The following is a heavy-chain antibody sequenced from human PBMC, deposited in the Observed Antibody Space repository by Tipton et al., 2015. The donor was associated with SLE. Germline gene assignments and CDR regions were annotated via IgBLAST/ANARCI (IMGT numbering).Heavy chain of an antibody. CDR2: VYYSGGS. D-gene: IGHD5-24*01. Sequence: TLSLTCTVSGGSISISTYFWGWIRQPPGKGLEWIGSVYYSGGSYYNPSLKGRVSISVDLSKNQFSLRLSSVTAADTAVYFCASNGWDGHNILEFDYWGQGNLVTVSS. J-gene: IGHJ4*02. CDR1: GGSISISTYF. V-gene: IGHV4-39*07. CDR3: ASNGWDGHNILEFDY.